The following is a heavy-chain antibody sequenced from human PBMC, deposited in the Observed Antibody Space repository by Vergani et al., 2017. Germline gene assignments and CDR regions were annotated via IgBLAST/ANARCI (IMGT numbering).Heavy chain of an antibody. J-gene: IGHJ4*02. D-gene: IGHD5-12*01. CDR1: GFSFPGYA. CDR2: VSGSSATP. V-gene: IGHV3-23*01. Sequence: EVQLLESGGGLVQPGGSLRLSCEASGFSFPGYAMSWVRQGPGKGLEWVSSVSGSSATPYYADSVKGRFIISRDNSKNTLHLQMNSLRADDTAVYYCTXGSRGYTGYFFDYWGQGTLATVSS. CDR3: TXGSRGYTGYFFDY.